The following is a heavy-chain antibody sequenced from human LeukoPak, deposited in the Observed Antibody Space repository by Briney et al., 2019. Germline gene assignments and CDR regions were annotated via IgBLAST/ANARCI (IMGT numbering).Heavy chain of an antibody. CDR2: IYSGGST. J-gene: IGHJ5*02. V-gene: IGHV3-66*01. CDR3: ARAESPFRDWFGP. D-gene: IGHD5-24*01. Sequence: GGSLRLSCAASGFTVSSNYMSWVRQAPGKGLEWVSVIYSGGSTYYADSVKGRFTISRDNSKNTLYLQMNSLRAEDTAVYYCARAESPFRDWFGPWGQGTLVTVSS. CDR1: GFTVSSNY.